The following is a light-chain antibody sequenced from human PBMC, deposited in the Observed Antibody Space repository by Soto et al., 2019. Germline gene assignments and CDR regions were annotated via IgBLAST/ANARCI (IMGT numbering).Light chain of an antibody. CDR1: SSDVGSFDH. J-gene: IGLJ1*01. CDR3: NSFTTTNTYV. CDR2: DVS. Sequence: QSALTQPASVSGSPGQSITISCTGASSDVGSFDHVSWYQQHPCKVPRHLIYDVSSRPSGVSDRFSGSKSGNTASLNISGLQAEDEADYYCNSFTTTNTYVFGTGTKVTVL. V-gene: IGLV2-14*03.